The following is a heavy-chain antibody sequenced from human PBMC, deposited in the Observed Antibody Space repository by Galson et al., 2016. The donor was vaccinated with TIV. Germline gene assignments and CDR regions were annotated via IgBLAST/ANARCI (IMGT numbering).Heavy chain of an antibody. CDR3: ARGRSGYNSTYYYYGMDV. V-gene: IGHV6-1*01. CDR1: GDSVSSNSAA. Sequence: CAISGDSVSSNSAAWNWIRQSPSRGLEWLGRTYYRSEWNSDYAVSVRSRIVIKADRSKNQFFLQLNSVTPEDTAVYFCARGRSGYNSTYYYYGMDVWGPGTTVSVSS. D-gene: IGHD5-24*01. CDR2: TYYRSEWNS. J-gene: IGHJ6*02.